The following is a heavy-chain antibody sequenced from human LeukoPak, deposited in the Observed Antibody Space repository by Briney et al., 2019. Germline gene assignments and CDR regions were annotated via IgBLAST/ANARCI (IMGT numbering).Heavy chain of an antibody. Sequence: GGSLRLSCAASGFTFSSYWMHWVRQAPGKGLVWVSRISSDGSTTSYADSVKGRFTISRDNAKNTLYLQMNSLRAEDTAVYYCARGFGSSWPIFDYWGQGTLVTVSS. D-gene: IGHD6-13*01. V-gene: IGHV3-74*01. J-gene: IGHJ4*02. CDR2: ISSDGSTT. CDR1: GFTFSSYW. CDR3: ARGFGSSWPIFDY.